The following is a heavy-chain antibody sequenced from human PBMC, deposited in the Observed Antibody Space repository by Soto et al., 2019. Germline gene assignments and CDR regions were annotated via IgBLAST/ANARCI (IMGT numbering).Heavy chain of an antibody. CDR3: ARDREYIVVVPAGMPVWTNWFGP. Sequence: ASVKVSCEASGYTFTSYGLSWVRQAPGQGLEWMGWISAYNGNTNYAQKLQGRVTMTTDTSTSTAYMELRSLRSDDTAVYYCARDREYIVVVPAGMPVWTNWFGPWGQGTRGTVSS. V-gene: IGHV1-18*01. CDR1: GYTFTSYG. D-gene: IGHD2-2*01. CDR2: ISAYNGNT. J-gene: IGHJ5*02.